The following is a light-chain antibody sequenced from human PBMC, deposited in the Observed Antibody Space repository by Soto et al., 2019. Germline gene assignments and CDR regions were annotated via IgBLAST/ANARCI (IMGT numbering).Light chain of an antibody. CDR1: SSDVGSYNL. CDR3: CSYAGSNTFV. CDR2: EVN. Sequence: QSALTQPASVSGSPGQSITISCTGTSSDVGSYNLVSWYQQHPGKTPKFMIYEVNKRPSGVSDRFSGSKSGNTASLTISGLQTDDEADYYCCSYAGSNTFVFGTGTKVTVL. V-gene: IGLV2-23*02. J-gene: IGLJ1*01.